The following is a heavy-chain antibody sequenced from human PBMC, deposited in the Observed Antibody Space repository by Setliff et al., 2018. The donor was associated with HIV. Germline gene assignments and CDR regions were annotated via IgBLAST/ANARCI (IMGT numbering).Heavy chain of an antibody. CDR3: ARDRHYSGLGSYGP. CDR1: GGSFGDYH. D-gene: IGHD3-10*01. Sequence: SETLSLTCTLSGGSFGDYHWSWIRQPAGRGLEWIGRIFRSGTTDYKFSLKSLVTISIDTSRNQFSLRLTSVTAEDTAVYYCARDRHYSGLGSYGPWGPGTLVTVS. V-gene: IGHV4-4*07. J-gene: IGHJ5*02. CDR2: IFRSGTT.